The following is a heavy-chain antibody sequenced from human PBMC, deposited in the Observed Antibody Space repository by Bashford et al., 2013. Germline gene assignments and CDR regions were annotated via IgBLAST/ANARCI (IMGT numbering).Heavy chain of an antibody. J-gene: IGHJ3*02. CDR3: ARDEGSSWTRAFDI. CDR1: GGSLSSGGQY. Sequence: SETLSLTCTVSGGSLSSGGQYWSWIRQHPGKGLEWIGYIYYSGETYYNPSLKSRLTISLDTSKDQFSLKLSSVTAADTAVYYCARDEGSSWTRAFDIWGQGTMVTVSS. V-gene: IGHV4-31*03. D-gene: IGHD6-13*01. CDR2: IYYSGET.